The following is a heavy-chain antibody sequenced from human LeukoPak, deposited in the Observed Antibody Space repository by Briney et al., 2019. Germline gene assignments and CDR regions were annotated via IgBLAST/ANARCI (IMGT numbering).Heavy chain of an antibody. CDR2: IYSGGTT. CDR1: GFTISTYY. V-gene: IGHV3-53*01. J-gene: IGHJ2*01. D-gene: IGHD3-3*02. CDR3: ARVGDHFHWNLDL. Sequence: GGSLRLSCAASGFTISTYYMNWVRQAPGKGLEWVSIIYSGGTTYYADSVKGRFTISRDTSKNTLSLQMNSLRAEDTAVYFCARVGDHFHWNLDLWGRGTLVTVSS.